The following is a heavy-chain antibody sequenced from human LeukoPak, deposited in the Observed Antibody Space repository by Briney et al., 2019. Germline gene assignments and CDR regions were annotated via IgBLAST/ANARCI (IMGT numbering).Heavy chain of an antibody. Sequence: SETLSLTCAVSGYAISSGYYWGWIRQPPGTGLEWIGSIYHSGTTYSNPSLKSRVTMSVNTSKNQFSLKLSSVTAADTAVYYCARGETTAADRREGDAFDVWGQGTIVTVSS. D-gene: IGHD4-11*01. CDR1: GYAISSGYY. V-gene: IGHV4-38-2*01. J-gene: IGHJ3*01. CDR2: IYHSGTT. CDR3: ARGETTAADRREGDAFDV.